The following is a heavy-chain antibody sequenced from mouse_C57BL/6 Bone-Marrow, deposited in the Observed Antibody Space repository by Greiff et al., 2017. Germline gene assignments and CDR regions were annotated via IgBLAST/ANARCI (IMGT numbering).Heavy chain of an antibody. CDR3: TPMITDYFDY. Sequence: VQLQQSGAELVRPGASVKLSCTASGFNIKDDYMHWVKQRPEQGLEWIGWIDPENGDTEYASKFQGKATITADTSSNTAYLQLSSLTSEDTAVYYCTPMITDYFDYWGQGTTLTVSS. CDR2: IDPENGDT. CDR1: GFNIKDDY. V-gene: IGHV14-4*01. D-gene: IGHD2-4*01. J-gene: IGHJ2*01.